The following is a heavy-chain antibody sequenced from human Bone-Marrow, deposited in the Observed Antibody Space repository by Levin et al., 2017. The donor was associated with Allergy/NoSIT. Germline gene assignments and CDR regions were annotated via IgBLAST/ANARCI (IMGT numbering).Heavy chain of an antibody. CDR1: GFTFSSYG. Sequence: PGGSLRLSCAASGFTFSSYGLHWVRQAPGKGLEWVAGIWYRGRKEYYADSVKGRFTISRANSKNTLNLQMSSLRGEDTAVYYCTRRGWFGELDDGFEIWGQGTMVTVS. CDR3: TRRGWFGELDDGFEI. J-gene: IGHJ3*02. CDR2: IWYRGRKE. D-gene: IGHD3-10*01. V-gene: IGHV3-33*01.